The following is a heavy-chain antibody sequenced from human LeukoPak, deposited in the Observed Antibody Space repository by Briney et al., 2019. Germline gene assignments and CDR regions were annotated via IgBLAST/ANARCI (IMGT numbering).Heavy chain of an antibody. D-gene: IGHD6-19*01. Sequence: SETLSLTCAVSGYSISSGYYWGWIRQPPGKGLEWIGSIYHSGSTYYNPSLKSRVTISVDTSKNQFSLKLSSVTVADTAVYYCARLDRSGWPPNAFDIWGQGTMVTVSS. CDR3: ARLDRSGWPPNAFDI. CDR1: GYSISSGYY. V-gene: IGHV4-38-2*01. CDR2: IYHSGST. J-gene: IGHJ3*02.